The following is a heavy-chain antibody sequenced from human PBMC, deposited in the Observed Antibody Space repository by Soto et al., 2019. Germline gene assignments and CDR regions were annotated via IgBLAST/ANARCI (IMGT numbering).Heavy chain of an antibody. Sequence: WGSLRLSCAASGFTFSSYAMSWVRQAPGKGLEWVSAISGSGGSTYYADSVKGRFTISRDNSKNTLYLQMNSLRAEDTAVYYCAKVPLNWGYYFDYWGQGTLVTVSS. V-gene: IGHV3-23*01. CDR2: ISGSGGST. CDR1: GFTFSSYA. CDR3: AKVPLNWGYYFDY. D-gene: IGHD7-27*01. J-gene: IGHJ4*02.